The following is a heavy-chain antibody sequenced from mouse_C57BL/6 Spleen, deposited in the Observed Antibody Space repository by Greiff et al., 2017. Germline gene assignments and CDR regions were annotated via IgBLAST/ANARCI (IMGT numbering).Heavy chain of an antibody. V-gene: IGHV1-26*01. Sequence: EVQLQQSGPELVKPGASVKISCKASGYTFTDYYMNWVKQSHGKSLEWIGDINPNNGGTSYNQKFKGKATLTVDKSSSTAYMELRSLTSEDSAVYYCARRGHYYGSSPYYFDYWGQGTTLTVSS. CDR2: INPNNGGT. CDR3: ARRGHYYGSSPYYFDY. J-gene: IGHJ2*01. CDR1: GYTFTDYY. D-gene: IGHD1-1*01.